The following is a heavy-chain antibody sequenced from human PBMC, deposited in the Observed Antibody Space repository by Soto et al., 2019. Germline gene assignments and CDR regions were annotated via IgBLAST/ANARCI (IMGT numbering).Heavy chain of an antibody. CDR1: GYTLTELS. D-gene: IGHD2-15*01. J-gene: IGHJ4*02. Sequence: GASVKVSCKVSGYTLTELSMHWVRQAPGKGLEWMGGFDPEDGETIYAQKFQGRVTMTEDTSTDTAYMELSSLRSEDTAVYYCATPLDCSGGSCYSAIGDYWGQGTLVTVS. CDR3: ATPLDCSGGSCYSAIGDY. V-gene: IGHV1-24*01. CDR2: FDPEDGET.